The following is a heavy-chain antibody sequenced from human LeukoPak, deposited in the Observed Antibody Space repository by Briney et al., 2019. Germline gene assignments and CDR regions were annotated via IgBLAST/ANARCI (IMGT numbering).Heavy chain of an antibody. J-gene: IGHJ4*02. D-gene: IGHD7-27*01. Sequence: GGSLRLSCAASGFTFSSYGMHWVRQAPGKGLEWVAFIQYDGRNKYYADSVKGRLTISRDNSRNTLYLQMNSLRTEDTAVYYCAKGGPTGDLRSPGRDWWGQGALVTVSS. CDR2: IQYDGRNK. V-gene: IGHV3-30*02. CDR3: AKGGPTGDLRSPGRDW. CDR1: GFTFSSYG.